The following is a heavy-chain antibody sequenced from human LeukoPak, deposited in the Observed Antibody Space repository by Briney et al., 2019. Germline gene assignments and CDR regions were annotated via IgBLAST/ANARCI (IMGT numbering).Heavy chain of an antibody. CDR1: GFTFSSYA. D-gene: IGHD2-15*01. J-gene: IGHJ6*03. CDR2: ISGSGGST. Sequence: VGSLRLSCAASGFTFSSYAMSWVRQAPGKGLEWVSAISGSGGSTYYADSVKGRFTISRDNSKNTLYLQMNSLRAEDTAVYYCAKVGGRPPSGGGAAGPSMGRGYYYYMDVWGKGTTVTVSS. V-gene: IGHV3-23*01. CDR3: AKVGGRPPSGGGAAGPSMGRGYYYYMDV.